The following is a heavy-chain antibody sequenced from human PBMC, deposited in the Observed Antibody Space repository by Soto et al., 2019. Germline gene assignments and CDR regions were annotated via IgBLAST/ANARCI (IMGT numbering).Heavy chain of an antibody. D-gene: IGHD6-6*01. V-gene: IGHV4-31*03. CDR2: IYYSGST. CDR3: ARSDRSSRGDDAFDI. J-gene: IGHJ3*02. CDR1: GGSISSGGYY. Sequence: TLSLTCTVSGGSISSGGYYWSWIRQHPGKGLEWIGYIYYSGSTYYNPSLKSRVTISVDTSKNQFSLKLSSVTAADTAVYYCARSDRSSRGDDAFDIWGQGPMVTVSS.